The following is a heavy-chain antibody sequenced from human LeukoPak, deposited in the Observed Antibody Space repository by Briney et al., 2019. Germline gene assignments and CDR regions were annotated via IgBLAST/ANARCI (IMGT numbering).Heavy chain of an antibody. V-gene: IGHV1-8*01. CDR2: MNPASGNT. J-gene: IGHJ5*02. CDR1: GYTFTSYD. CDR3: ARGEVRYNWFDP. Sequence: ASVKVSCKASGYTFTSYDINWVRQATGQGLEWMGWMNPASGNTGYAQKFQGRVTMTRNTSVSTAYMELSNLTSEDTAVYYCARGEVRYNWFDPWGQGTLVTVSS.